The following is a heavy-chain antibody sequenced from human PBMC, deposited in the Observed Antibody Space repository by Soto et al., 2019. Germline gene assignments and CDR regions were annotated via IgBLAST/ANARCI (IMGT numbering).Heavy chain of an antibody. V-gene: IGHV3-23*01. CDR3: ARGATSPSY. Sequence: EVQLLESGGGLVQPGGSLRLSCAASGVTFSSYGMSWVRQAPGKWLEWGSAISSSGGSAYYAASVKGWFTISRDNSKSALYLQMNTLRAEDTAVYYCARGATSPSYWGQGTLVTVSS. CDR1: GVTFSSYG. J-gene: IGHJ4*02. CDR2: ISSSGGSA.